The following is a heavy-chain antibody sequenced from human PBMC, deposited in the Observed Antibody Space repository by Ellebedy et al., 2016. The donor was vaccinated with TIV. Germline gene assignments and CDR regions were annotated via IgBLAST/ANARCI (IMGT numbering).Heavy chain of an antibody. D-gene: IGHD4/OR15-4a*01. CDR1: GGSISSYY. Sequence: SETLSLXXTVSGGSISSYYWSWIRQPPGKGLEWIGYIYYSGSTNYNPSLKSRVTISVDTSKNQFSLKLSSVTAADTAVYYCARGGLSGDDAFDIWGQGTMVTVSS. CDR3: ARGGLSGDDAFDI. V-gene: IGHV4-59*01. J-gene: IGHJ3*02. CDR2: IYYSGST.